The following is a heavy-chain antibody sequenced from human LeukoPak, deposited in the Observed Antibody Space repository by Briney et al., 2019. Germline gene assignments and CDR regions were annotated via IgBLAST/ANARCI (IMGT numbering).Heavy chain of an antibody. CDR1: GGSISSGSYY. CDR2: IYTSGST. J-gene: IGHJ4*02. CDR3: ARDAAAGYSLAC. Sequence: SETLSLTCTVSGGSISSGSYYWSWIRQPAGKGLEWIGRIYTSGSTNYNPSLKSRLTISVDLPKNQFSLDLRSVTAADTAVYYCARDAAAGYSLACWGQGTLVTVSS. V-gene: IGHV4-61*02. D-gene: IGHD6-13*01.